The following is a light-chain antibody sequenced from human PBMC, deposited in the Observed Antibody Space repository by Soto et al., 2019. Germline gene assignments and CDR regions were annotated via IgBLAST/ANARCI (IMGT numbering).Light chain of an antibody. J-gene: IGKJ5*01. V-gene: IGKV3-11*01. CDR2: GAS. CDR3: QQRDKWPIT. CDR1: QSGGTY. Sequence: VVLTQSPATLSLSPGERATLSSMASQSGGTYLDWYQQKPGQAPGLLIYGASNRATGIPARFSGSGSGTDFTLTISSLEPEDFALYYCQQRDKWPITFGQGTRLEIK.